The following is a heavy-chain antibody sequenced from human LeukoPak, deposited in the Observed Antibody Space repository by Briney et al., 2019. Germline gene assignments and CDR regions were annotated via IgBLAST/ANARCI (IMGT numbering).Heavy chain of an antibody. Sequence: PGGSLRLSCAASGLTLDDYAMHWVRQPPGKGLEWVSLISRDGATTFYADSVKGLFSISRDSRKNSLYLQMNNLRTEDTGLYYCAKGGYDFDFWGQGTLVTVSS. CDR1: GLTLDDYA. CDR2: ISRDGATT. CDR3: AKGGYDFDF. J-gene: IGHJ4*02. V-gene: IGHV3-43*02. D-gene: IGHD5-12*01.